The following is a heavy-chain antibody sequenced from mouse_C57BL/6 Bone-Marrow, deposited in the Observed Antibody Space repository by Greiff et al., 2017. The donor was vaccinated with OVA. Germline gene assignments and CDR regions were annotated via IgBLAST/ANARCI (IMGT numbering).Heavy chain of an antibody. Sequence: DVMLVESEGGLVQPGSSMKLSCTSSGFTFSDYYMACVRPVPEKGLEWVSNINYDGRSTYYLDYLKSRFIISRDNAKNILYLQMSSLKSDDTAAYYCARVNWDWFAYWGQGTLVTVSA. CDR1: GFTFSDYY. CDR3: ARVNWDWFAY. J-gene: IGHJ3*01. D-gene: IGHD4-1*01. CDR2: INYDGRST. V-gene: IGHV5-16*01.